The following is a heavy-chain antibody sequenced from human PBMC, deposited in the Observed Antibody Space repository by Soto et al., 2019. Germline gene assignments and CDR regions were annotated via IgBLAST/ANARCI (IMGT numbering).Heavy chain of an antibody. V-gene: IGHV5-10-1*01. CDR1: GYSFTSYW. CDR2: IDPSDSYT. Sequence: GESLKISFKGSGYSFTSYWISWVHQMPGKGLEWMGRIDPSDSYTNYSPSFQGHVTISADKSISTAYLQWSSLKASDTAMYYCASRRGGTKTAYYYYGMDVWGQGTTVTVSS. D-gene: IGHD3-16*01. J-gene: IGHJ6*02. CDR3: ASRRGGTKTAYYYYGMDV.